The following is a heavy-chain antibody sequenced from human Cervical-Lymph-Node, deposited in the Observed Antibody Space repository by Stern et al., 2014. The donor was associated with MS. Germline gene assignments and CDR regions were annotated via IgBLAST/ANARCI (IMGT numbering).Heavy chain of an antibody. CDR1: GYTFTSYD. D-gene: IGHD3-16*01. Sequence: QVQLVQSGAEVKKPGASVKVSCKASGYTFTSYDINWVRQATGQGLEWMGWMNPNNGNTGYAQKFQGRVTLTRNTSISTAYMELSKDTAVYYCARGRVDLIRALGIWGQGTMVTVSS. CDR3: ARGRVDLIRALGI. V-gene: IGHV1-8*01. CDR2: MNPNNGNT. J-gene: IGHJ3*02.